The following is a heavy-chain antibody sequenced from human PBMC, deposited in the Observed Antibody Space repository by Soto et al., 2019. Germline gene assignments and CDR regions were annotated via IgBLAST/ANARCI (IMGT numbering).Heavy chain of an antibody. V-gene: IGHV1-18*01. CDR2: ISAYNGNT. D-gene: IGHD3-22*01. CDR3: ARDSAVASSGYFFGRRQIHYYGMDV. Sequence: GASVKVSCKASGYTFTSYGISWVRQAPGQGLEWMGWISAYNGNTNYAQKFQGRVTITADESTSTAYMELSSLRSEDTAVYYCARDSAVASSGYFFGRRQIHYYGMDVWGQGTTVTV. J-gene: IGHJ6*02. CDR1: GYTFTSYG.